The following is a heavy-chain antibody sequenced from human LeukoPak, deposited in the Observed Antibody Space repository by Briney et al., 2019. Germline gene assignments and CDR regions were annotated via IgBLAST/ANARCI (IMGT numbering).Heavy chain of an antibody. Sequence: SETLSLTCTVSGYSISSGYYWGWIRQPPGQGLEWIGSIYHSGSTYYNPSLKSRVTISVDTSKNQFSLKLSSVTAADTAVYYCARDALFYSSGWYGTRANWFDPWGQGTLVTVSS. D-gene: IGHD6-19*01. CDR3: ARDALFYSSGWYGTRANWFDP. J-gene: IGHJ5*02. CDR1: GYSISSGYY. CDR2: IYHSGST. V-gene: IGHV4-38-2*02.